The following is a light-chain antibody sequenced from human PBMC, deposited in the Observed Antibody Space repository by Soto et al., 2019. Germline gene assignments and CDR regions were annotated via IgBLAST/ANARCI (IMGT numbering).Light chain of an antibody. V-gene: IGLV2-23*02. Sequence: SALTQPASVSGSPGQAVTISCTGTSSVVGSYNLVSWYQQHPGKAPKLMIYEVSKRPSGVSNRFSGSKSGNTASLTISGLQAEDEADYYCCSYAGSIPYVFGTGTKVTVL. CDR2: EVS. CDR3: CSYAGSIPYV. CDR1: SSVVGSYNL. J-gene: IGLJ1*01.